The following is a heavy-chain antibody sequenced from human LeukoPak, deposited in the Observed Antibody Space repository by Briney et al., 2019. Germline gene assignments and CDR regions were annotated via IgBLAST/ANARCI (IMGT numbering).Heavy chain of an antibody. D-gene: IGHD1-26*01. J-gene: IGHJ3*02. CDR3: AKSVMNSGTYNAFDI. CDR2: ISESGGSS. V-gene: IGHV3-23*01. CDR1: GFTFSSYA. Sequence: GGSLRLSCAASGFTFSSYAMSCVRQAPGKGLEWVSLISESGGSSYYADSVKGRFTISRDNSKNTLYLQMNGLRAEDTAIYYRAKSVMNSGTYNAFDIWGQGTMVTVSS.